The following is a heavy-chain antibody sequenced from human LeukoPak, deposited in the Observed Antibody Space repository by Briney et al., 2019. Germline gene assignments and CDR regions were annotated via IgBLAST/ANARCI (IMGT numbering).Heavy chain of an antibody. CDR3: VRERGGHRTGQFDQ. CDR1: GDSIRSSD. J-gene: IGHJ4*02. V-gene: IGHV4-59*01. D-gene: IGHD1-1*01. CDR2: IYYSGSA. Sequence: SETLSLTCTVSGDSIRSSDWSWIRQPRGETLEGVGYIYYSGSANYNPSLKDRVSISVETSKNQLSLWLNSVTAADTAIYFCVRERGGHRTGQFDQWGQGILVTVSS.